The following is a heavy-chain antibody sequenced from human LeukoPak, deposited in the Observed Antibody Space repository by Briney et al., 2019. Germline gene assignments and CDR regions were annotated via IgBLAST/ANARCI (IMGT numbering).Heavy chain of an antibody. CDR2: ISAYNGNT. J-gene: IGHJ3*02. CDR1: GYTFTSYG. D-gene: IGHD1-26*01. CDR3: ARGLVAGAKEGAFDI. Sequence: GASVKVSCKASGYTFTSYGISWVRQAPGQGLEWMGWISAYNGNTNYAQKLQGRVTMTRDMSTSTVYMELSSLRSEDTAVYYCARGLVAGAKEGAFDIWGQGTMVTVSS. V-gene: IGHV1-18*01.